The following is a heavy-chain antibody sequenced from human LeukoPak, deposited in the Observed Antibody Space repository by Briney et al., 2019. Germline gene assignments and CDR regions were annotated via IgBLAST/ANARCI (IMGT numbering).Heavy chain of an antibody. J-gene: IGHJ4*02. D-gene: IGHD3-22*01. CDR2: IYTSGST. Sequence: SETLSLTCTVSGASISSGSYYWSWIRQPAGKGLEWIGRIYTSGSTNYNPSLKSRVTMSVDTSKNQFSLKLSSVTAADTAVYYCARLGYYDSSGPDDYWGQGTLVTVSS. CDR1: GASISSGSYY. V-gene: IGHV4-61*02. CDR3: ARLGYYDSSGPDDY.